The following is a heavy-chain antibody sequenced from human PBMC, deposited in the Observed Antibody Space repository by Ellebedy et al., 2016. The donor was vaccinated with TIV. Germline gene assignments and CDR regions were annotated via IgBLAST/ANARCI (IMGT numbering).Heavy chain of an antibody. J-gene: IGHJ4*02. Sequence: SETLSLTCIVSGGSISSHYWSWIRQPAGKGLEWIGRINTSGSTNYNPSLKSRVTMSVETSKRHFFLKLSSVTAADTAVYYCATEVWENIGWWGPWSWGQGTLVTVSS. V-gene: IGHV4-4*07. CDR1: GGSISSHY. CDR3: ATEVWENIGWWGPWS. CDR2: INTSGST. D-gene: IGHD6-19*01.